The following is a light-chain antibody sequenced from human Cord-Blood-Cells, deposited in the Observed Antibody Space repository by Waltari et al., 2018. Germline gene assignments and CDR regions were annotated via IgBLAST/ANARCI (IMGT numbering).Light chain of an antibody. V-gene: IGKV1-5*01. CDR3: QQYNSYSYT. J-gene: IGKJ2*01. Sequence: DIQITQSPSTLTASGGASVPITSRASQSISSRLAWYQQKPGKAPKLLIYDASSGESGIPARFSGSGSGTEFTLTISSLQPDDFATYYCQQYNSYSYTFGQGTKLEIK. CDR1: QSISSR. CDR2: DAS.